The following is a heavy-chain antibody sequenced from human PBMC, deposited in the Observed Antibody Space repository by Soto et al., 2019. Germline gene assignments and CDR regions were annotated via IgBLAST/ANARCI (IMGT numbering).Heavy chain of an antibody. CDR1: GFTFSSYA. CDR3: ARGTMIGATVDV. CDR2: ISYDGSNK. J-gene: IGHJ6*02. Sequence: QVQLVESGGGVVQPGRSLRLSCAASGFTFSSYAMHGVRQAPGKGLEWVAVISYDGSNKYYADSVKGRFTISRDHSKNTLYLQMNSLRAEDTAVYYCARGTMIGATVDVWGQGTTVTVSS. V-gene: IGHV3-30-3*01. D-gene: IGHD3-22*01.